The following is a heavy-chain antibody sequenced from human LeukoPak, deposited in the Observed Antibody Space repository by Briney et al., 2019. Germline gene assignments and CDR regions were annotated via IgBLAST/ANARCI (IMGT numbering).Heavy chain of an antibody. CDR3: TREQVGAPADAFDI. CDR1: GFTFSSYG. D-gene: IGHD1-26*01. CDR2: IRSKAYGGTT. J-gene: IGHJ3*02. Sequence: GGSLRLSCAASGFTFSSYGMHWVRQAPGKGLEWVGFIRSKAYGGTTEYAASVKGRFTISRDDSKSIAYLQMNSLKTEDTAVYCCTREQVGAPADAFDIWGQGTMVTVSS. V-gene: IGHV3-49*04.